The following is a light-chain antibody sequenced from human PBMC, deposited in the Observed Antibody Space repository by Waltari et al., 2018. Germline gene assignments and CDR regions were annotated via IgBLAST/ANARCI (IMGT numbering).Light chain of an antibody. J-gene: IGLJ2*01. CDR1: RRDVGNYNN. CDR3: SSYTTSSRVV. Sequence: QSALTQPASVSGSPAQSITISCTGTRRDVGNYNNVSWYQQNTGKAPKLLIYEVSYRPSGVSNRFSGSKSGTTASLTISGLQAEDEADYYCSSYTTSSRVVFGGGTKLIVL. CDR2: EVS. V-gene: IGLV2-14*01.